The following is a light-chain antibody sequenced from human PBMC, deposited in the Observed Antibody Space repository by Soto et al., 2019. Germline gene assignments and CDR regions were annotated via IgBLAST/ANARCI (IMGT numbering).Light chain of an antibody. CDR1: SSNIGAGYD. J-gene: IGLJ1*01. CDR3: QSYDSSLSGRV. V-gene: IGLV1-40*01. CDR2: GNS. Sequence: QSVLTQPPSVSGAPGQRVTISCTGSSSNIGAGYDVHWYQQLPGTAPKLLIYGNSNRPSGVPDRFSGSKSGTSASLAITGLQAEDEAEYYCQSYDSSLSGRVFGTGTKVTVL.